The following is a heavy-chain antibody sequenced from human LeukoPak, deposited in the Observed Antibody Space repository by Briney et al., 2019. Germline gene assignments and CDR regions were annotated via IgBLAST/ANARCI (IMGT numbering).Heavy chain of an antibody. D-gene: IGHD2-2*02. V-gene: IGHV4-34*01. CDR1: GGSFSGYY. J-gene: IGHJ4*02. CDR2: INHSGST. CDR3: ARARFVVVPAAISRRARPGFDY. Sequence: SETLSLTCAVHGGSFSGYYWSWIRQPPGKGLEWIGEINHSGSTNYNPSLKSRVTISVDTSKNQFSLKLSSVTAADTAVYYCARARFVVVPAAISRRARPGFDYWGQGTLVTVSS.